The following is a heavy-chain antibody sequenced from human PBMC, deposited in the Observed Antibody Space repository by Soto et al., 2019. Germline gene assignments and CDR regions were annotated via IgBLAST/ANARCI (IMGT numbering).Heavy chain of an antibody. J-gene: IGHJ4*02. V-gene: IGHV3-33*01. D-gene: IGHD6-19*01. CDR2: IWYDGSNK. Sequence: QVQLVESGGGVVQPGRSLRLSCAASGFTFSNYGMHWVRQAPGKGLEWVAVIWYDGSNKYYADSVKGRFTISRDNSKNTLSLQMNSLRAEDTAVYYCARDRYSSGWYDLDYWGQGTLVTVSS. CDR3: ARDRYSSGWYDLDY. CDR1: GFTFSNYG.